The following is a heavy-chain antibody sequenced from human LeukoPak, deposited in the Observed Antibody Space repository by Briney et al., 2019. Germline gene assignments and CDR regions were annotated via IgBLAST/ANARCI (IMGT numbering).Heavy chain of an antibody. CDR3: QSRFLEWLLDY. CDR1: GDSIRSNNYY. V-gene: IGHV4-39*01. J-gene: IGHJ4*02. CDR2: IYDTGST. D-gene: IGHD3-3*01. Sequence: SETLSLTCTVSGDSIRSNNYYWGWIRQPPGKGLEWIGSIYDTGSTFYDPSLKSRVIISVDTSKNQFSLKLSSVTAADTAVYYCQSRFLEWLLDYWGQGTLVTVSS.